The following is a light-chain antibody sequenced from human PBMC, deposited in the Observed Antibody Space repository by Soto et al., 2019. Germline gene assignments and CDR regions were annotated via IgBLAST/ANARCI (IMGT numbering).Light chain of an antibody. CDR3: CSYAYV. V-gene: IGLV2-23*01. J-gene: IGLJ1*01. CDR1: SSDVGSYNL. CDR2: EGS. Sequence: QSVLTQPASVSGSPGQSITISCTGTSSDVGSYNLVSWYQQHPGKAPKLMIYEGSKRPSGVSNRFSGSKSGNTASLTISGLQAEDEADYYCCSYAYVFGTGTKVT.